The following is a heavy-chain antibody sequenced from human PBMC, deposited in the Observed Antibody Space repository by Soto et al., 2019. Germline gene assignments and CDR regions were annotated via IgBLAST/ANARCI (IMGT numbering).Heavy chain of an antibody. Sequence: ASVKVSCKASGYTFTGYYMHWVRQAPGQGLEWMGWINPNSGGTNYAQKFQGWVIMTRDTSISTAYMELSRLRSDDTAVYYCAREYYYGSGGAYWGQGTLVTVSS. CDR2: INPNSGGT. J-gene: IGHJ4*02. D-gene: IGHD3-10*01. CDR1: GYTFTGYY. V-gene: IGHV1-2*04. CDR3: AREYYYGSGGAY.